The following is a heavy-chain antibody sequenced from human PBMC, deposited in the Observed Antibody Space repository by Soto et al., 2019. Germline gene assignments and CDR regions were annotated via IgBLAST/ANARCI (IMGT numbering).Heavy chain of an antibody. CDR2: IYYSGST. Sequence: QVQLQGSGPGLVKPSQTLSLTCTVSGGSISSGGYYWSWIRQHPGKGLEWIGYIYYSGSTYYNPSLKSRVTISVDTSKNQFSLKLSSVTAADTAVYYCARVPRSRNYHLDFDYWGQGTLVTVSS. CDR1: GGSISSGGYY. D-gene: IGHD4-4*01. J-gene: IGHJ4*02. CDR3: ARVPRSRNYHLDFDY. V-gene: IGHV4-31*03.